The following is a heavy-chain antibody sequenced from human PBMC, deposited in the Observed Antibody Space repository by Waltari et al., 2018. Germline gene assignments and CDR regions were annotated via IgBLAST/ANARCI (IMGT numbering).Heavy chain of an antibody. J-gene: IGHJ4*02. D-gene: IGHD5-18*01. V-gene: IGHV1-2*06. CDR2: INPNSGGT. Sequence: QVQLVQSGAEVTKPGASVKVSCKASGYTFTGYYMHWVRQAPGQGLEWMGRINPNSGGTNYAQKFQGRVTMTRDTSISTAYMERSRLRSDDTAVYYCARAQYSYGYSEDYWGQGTLVTVSS. CDR1: GYTFTGYY. CDR3: ARAQYSYGYSEDY.